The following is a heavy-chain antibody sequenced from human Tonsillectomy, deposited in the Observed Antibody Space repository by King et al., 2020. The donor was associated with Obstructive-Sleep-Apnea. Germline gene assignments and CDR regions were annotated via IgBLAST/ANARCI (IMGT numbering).Heavy chain of an antibody. D-gene: IGHD3-22*01. J-gene: IGHJ3*02. V-gene: IGHV2-26*01. CDR1: GFSLSNARMG. Sequence: TLKESGPVLVKPTETLTLTCTVSGFSLSNARMGVSWIRQPPGKALEWLAHIFSNDEKSYSTSLKSRLTISNDTSKSQVVLTMTNMDTVDTATYYCAHNCDYYDSSGLGAFDIWGQGTMVTVSS. CDR3: AHNCDYYDSSGLGAFDI. CDR2: IFSNDEK.